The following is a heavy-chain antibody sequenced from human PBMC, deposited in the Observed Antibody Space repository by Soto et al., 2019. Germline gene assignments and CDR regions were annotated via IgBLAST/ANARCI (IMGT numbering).Heavy chain of an antibody. CDR1: GFTFSSYG. D-gene: IGHD2-8*01. Sequence: QVQLVESGGGVVQPGRSLRLSCAASGFTFSSYGMHWVRQAPGKGLEWVAVISYDGSNKYYADSVKGRFTISRDNSMNTLYLQMNSLRAEDTAVYYCAKVAVRDYYYYYYMDVWGKGTTVTVSS. CDR2: ISYDGSNK. J-gene: IGHJ6*03. CDR3: AKVAVRDYYYYYYMDV. V-gene: IGHV3-30*18.